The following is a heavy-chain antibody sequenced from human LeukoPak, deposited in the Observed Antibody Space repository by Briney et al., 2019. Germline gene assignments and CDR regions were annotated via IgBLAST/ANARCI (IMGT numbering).Heavy chain of an antibody. V-gene: IGHV4-34*01. CDR2: INHSGST. CDR3: ARGRPFITMIVVVKYDY. J-gene: IGHJ4*02. Sequence: TSETLSLTCAVYGGSFRGYYWSWIRQPPGKGLEWIGEINHSGSTNYNPSLKSRVTISVDTSKNQFSLKLSSVTAADTAVYYCARGRPFITMIVVVKYDYWGQGTLVTVSS. CDR1: GGSFRGYY. D-gene: IGHD3-22*01.